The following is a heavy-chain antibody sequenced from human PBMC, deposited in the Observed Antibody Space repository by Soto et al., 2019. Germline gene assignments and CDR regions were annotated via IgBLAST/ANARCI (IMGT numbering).Heavy chain of an antibody. CDR2: IYWADDK. V-gene: IGHV2-5*02. CDR1: GFSITGNGEG. CDR3: AHGYVQLLATFHYFDP. J-gene: IGHJ4*02. D-gene: IGHD2-2*01. Sequence: QIALKESGPTLVKPTQTLTLTCTFSGFSITGNGEGVGWIRQPPGKALEWLALIYWADDKRYSPSLRNRLTITLDNSKDQVLLTMTDMGPADTATYYCAHGYVQLLATFHYFDPWGQGTQVTVSS.